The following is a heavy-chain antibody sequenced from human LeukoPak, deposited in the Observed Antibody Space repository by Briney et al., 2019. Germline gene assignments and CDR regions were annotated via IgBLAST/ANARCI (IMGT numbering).Heavy chain of an antibody. V-gene: IGHV3-33*01. CDR1: GFTFSSYG. CDR3: ARALVRGGTLDAFDV. Sequence: GGSLRLSCAASGFTFSSYGMHWVRQAPGKGLEWVAVIWYDGSNKYYADSVKGRFTISRDNSKNTLYLQMNSLRAEGTAVYYCARALVRGGTLDAFDVWGQGTMVTVSS. D-gene: IGHD2-15*01. J-gene: IGHJ3*01. CDR2: IWYDGSNK.